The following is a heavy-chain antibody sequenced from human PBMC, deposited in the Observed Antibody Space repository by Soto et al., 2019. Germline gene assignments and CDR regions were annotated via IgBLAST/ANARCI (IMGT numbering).Heavy chain of an antibody. V-gene: IGHV3-30*18. Sequence: VQLVESGGGVVQPGRSLRLSCAASGFTFSDYAMHWVRQAPGKGLEWVAVVSHDGRNTHYADSVKGRFTISRDSSKNTVSLQMTTLRAEDTAVYYCAKGGRQWLVTSDFNYWGQGALVTVSS. CDR1: GFTFSDYA. D-gene: IGHD6-19*01. CDR2: VSHDGRNT. J-gene: IGHJ4*02. CDR3: AKGGRQWLVTSDFNY.